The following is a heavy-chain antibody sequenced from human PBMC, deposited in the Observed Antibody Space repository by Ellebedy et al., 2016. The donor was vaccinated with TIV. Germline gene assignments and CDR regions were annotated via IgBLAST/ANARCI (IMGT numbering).Heavy chain of an antibody. D-gene: IGHD1-1*01. CDR2: INQNGREK. V-gene: IGHV3-7*01. CDR1: GSTISRSW. J-gene: IGHJ4*02. CDR3: LPHDGLGY. Sequence: PGGSLRLSCAASGSTISRSWMSRARQAPGKGLEWVANINQNGREKNFVDSVKGRFSISRDNAKNSLFLQMNSLRADDTAVYYCLPHDGLGYWGQGTLVTVSS.